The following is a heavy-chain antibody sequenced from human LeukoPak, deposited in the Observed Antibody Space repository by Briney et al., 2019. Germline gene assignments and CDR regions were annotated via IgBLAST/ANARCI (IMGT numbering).Heavy chain of an antibody. J-gene: IGHJ3*02. D-gene: IGHD3-22*01. CDR3: ARDDTHYGSSGSFYDAFDI. Sequence: PGGSLRLSCAASGFTFSNYWMTWVRRAPRKGLEWVANIRRDGSEKHYVDSVMGRFTISRDNAKNSLYLQMNSLRAEDTAVYYCARDDTHYGSSGSFYDAFDIWGQGTMVTVSS. CDR1: GFTFSNYW. CDR2: IRRDGSEK. V-gene: IGHV3-7*01.